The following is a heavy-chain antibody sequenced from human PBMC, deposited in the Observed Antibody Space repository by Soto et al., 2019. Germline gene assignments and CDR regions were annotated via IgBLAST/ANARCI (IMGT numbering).Heavy chain of an antibody. Sequence: SETLSLTCTVSVESISIYYWSWIRQPPGKGLEWIGYMYYSGSTNYNPSLKSRVTISVDTSKNQFSLKLSSVTAADTAVYYCARDAGGPADYWGQGTLVNVSS. D-gene: IGHD2-15*01. CDR3: ARDAGGPADY. V-gene: IGHV4-59*01. J-gene: IGHJ4*02. CDR1: VESISIYY. CDR2: MYYSGST.